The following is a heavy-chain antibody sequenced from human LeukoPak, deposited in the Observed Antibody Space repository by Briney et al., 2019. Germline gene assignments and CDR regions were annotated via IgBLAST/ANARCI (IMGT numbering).Heavy chain of an antibody. V-gene: IGHV3-23*01. CDR3: AKALSPQLWLNYFDY. CDR1: GFTFSSYA. CDR2: ISGSGGST. J-gene: IGHJ4*02. D-gene: IGHD5-18*01. Sequence: GGSLRLSCAASGFTFSSYAMSWVRQAPGKGLEWVSAISGSGGSTYYADSVKGRFTISRDNSKNTLYLQMNSLRADDTAVYYCAKALSPQLWLNYFDYWGQGALATVSS.